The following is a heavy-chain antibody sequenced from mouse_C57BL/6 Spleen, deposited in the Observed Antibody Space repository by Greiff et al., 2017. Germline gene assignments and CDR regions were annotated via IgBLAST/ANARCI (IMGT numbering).Heavy chain of an antibody. CDR3: ARGAYSNYFSWFAY. J-gene: IGHJ3*01. Sequence: VQLQQSGTELVKPGASVKLSCKASGYTFTSYWMHWVKQRPGQGLEWIGNINPSNGGTNYNEKFKSKATLTVDKSSSTAYMQLSSLTSEDSAVYYCARGAYSNYFSWFAYWGQGTLVTVSA. CDR1: GYTFTSYW. D-gene: IGHD2-5*01. V-gene: IGHV1-53*01. CDR2: INPSNGGT.